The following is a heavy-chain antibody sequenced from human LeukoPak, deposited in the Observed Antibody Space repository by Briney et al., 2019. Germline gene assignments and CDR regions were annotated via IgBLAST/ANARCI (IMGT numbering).Heavy chain of an antibody. J-gene: IGHJ4*02. Sequence: PGGSLRLSCAASGFTFSSYAMSWVRQAPGKGLEWVSAISGSGGSTYYADSVKGRFTISRDNSKNTLYLQMNSLRGEDTALYYCAKDLLQWEQLVGNWGQGTLVTVSS. CDR2: ISGSGGST. CDR1: GFTFSSYA. CDR3: AKDLLQWEQLVGN. D-gene: IGHD6-6*01. V-gene: IGHV3-23*01.